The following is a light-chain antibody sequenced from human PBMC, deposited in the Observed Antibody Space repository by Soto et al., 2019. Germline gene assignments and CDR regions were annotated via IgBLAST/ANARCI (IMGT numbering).Light chain of an antibody. CDR3: QTWGSGFWV. CDR1: SGHSSYT. Sequence: QAVVTQSPSASASLGASVKLTCTLSSGHSSYTIAWHQQQPGKGPRFLMKLNSDGRHTKGDGIPDRFSGSSSGAERYLTISSLQSEDEADYYCQTWGSGFWVFGGGTKLTVL. V-gene: IGLV4-69*01. CDR2: LNSDGRH. J-gene: IGLJ3*02.